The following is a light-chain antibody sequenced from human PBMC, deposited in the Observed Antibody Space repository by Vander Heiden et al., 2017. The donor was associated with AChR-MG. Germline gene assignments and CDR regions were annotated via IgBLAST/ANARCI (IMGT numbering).Light chain of an antibody. V-gene: IGLV3-1*01. J-gene: IGLJ2*01. CDR1: KLEDKY. CDR3: QAWDSSTVG. Sequence: SYELTQPPSVSVSPGQTASITCSGDKLEDKYACWYQQKPGQSPGLVIYQDSKRPAGIPERFSGSNSGNTATLTIGGTQAMDEADYYCQAWDSSTVGFGGGTKLTGL. CDR2: QDS.